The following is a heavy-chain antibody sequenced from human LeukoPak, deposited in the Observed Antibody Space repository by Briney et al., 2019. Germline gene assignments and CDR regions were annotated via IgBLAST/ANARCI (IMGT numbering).Heavy chain of an antibody. Sequence: GGSLRLSCAASGFTFSSYGMHWVRQAPGKGLEWVAVISYDGSNKYYADSVKGRFTISRDNSKNTLYLQMNSLRAEDTAVYYCAKDTRPNTGYSSSWYPDYYYGMDVWGQGTTVTVSS. D-gene: IGHD6-13*01. J-gene: IGHJ6*02. CDR2: ISYDGSNK. CDR3: AKDTRPNTGYSSSWYPDYYYGMDV. CDR1: GFTFSSYG. V-gene: IGHV3-30*18.